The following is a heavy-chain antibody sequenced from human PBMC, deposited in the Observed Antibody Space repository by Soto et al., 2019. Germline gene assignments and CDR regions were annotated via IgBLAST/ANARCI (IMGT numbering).Heavy chain of an antibody. CDR1: GGTFSSYA. CDR3: ARETVAGTYYYYYYGMDV. J-gene: IGHJ6*02. Sequence: SLKVSCKASGGTFSSYAISWVRQAPGQGLEWMGGIIPIFGTANYAQKFQGRVTITADESTSTAYMELSSLRSEDTAVYYCARETVAGTYYYYYYGMDVWGQGTTVTVSS. D-gene: IGHD6-19*01. V-gene: IGHV1-69*13. CDR2: IIPIFGTA.